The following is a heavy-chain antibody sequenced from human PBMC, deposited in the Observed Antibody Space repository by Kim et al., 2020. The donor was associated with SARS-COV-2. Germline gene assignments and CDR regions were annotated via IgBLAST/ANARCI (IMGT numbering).Heavy chain of an antibody. V-gene: IGHV6-1*01. J-gene: IGHJ4*02. D-gene: IGHD6-19*01. CDR2: TYYRSKWYN. CDR3: ARSPEPPYSGIAVAALDFDY. Sequence: SQTLSLTCAISGDSVSSNSAAWNWIRQSPSRGLEWLGRTYYRSKWYNDYAVSVKSRITINPDTSKNQFSLQLNSVTPEDTAVYYCARSPEPPYSGIAVAALDFDYWGQGTLVTVSS. CDR1: GDSVSSNSAA.